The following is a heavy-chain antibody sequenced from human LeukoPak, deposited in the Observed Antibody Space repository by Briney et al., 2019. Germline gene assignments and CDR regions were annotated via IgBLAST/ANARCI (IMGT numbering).Heavy chain of an antibody. CDR1: GYTFNSYG. CDR3: ARVIAAAGPPYYYYYMDV. Sequence: ASVKVSCKASGYTFNSYGISWVRRAPGQGLEWMGWISEYNGNTHYAQKLQGRVTVTTDTSTSTAYMELRNLRSDDTAVYYCARVIAAAGPPYYYYYMDVWGKGTTVTVSS. J-gene: IGHJ6*03. D-gene: IGHD6-13*01. CDR2: ISEYNGNT. V-gene: IGHV1-18*01.